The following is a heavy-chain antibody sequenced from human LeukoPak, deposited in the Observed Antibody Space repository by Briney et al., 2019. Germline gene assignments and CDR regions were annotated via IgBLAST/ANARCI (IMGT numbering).Heavy chain of an antibody. CDR1: GFTFSSYG. CDR2: IWYDGSNK. CDR3: ARDYYDSSGYYSPVPSY. V-gene: IGHV3-33*01. J-gene: IGHJ4*02. D-gene: IGHD3-22*01. Sequence: GRSLRLSCAASGFTFSSYGMHWVRKAPGKGLEWVAVIWYDGSNKYYADSVKGRFTISRDNSKNTLYLQMNSLRAEDTAVYYCARDYYDSSGYYSPVPSYWGQGTLVTVSS.